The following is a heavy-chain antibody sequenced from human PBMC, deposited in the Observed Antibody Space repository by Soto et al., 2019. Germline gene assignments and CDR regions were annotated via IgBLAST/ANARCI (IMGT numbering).Heavy chain of an antibody. CDR1: GFTFRSYG. V-gene: IGHV3-33*01. D-gene: IGHD5-12*01. J-gene: IGHJ4*02. CDR3: ARDRSGYDQTPDY. CDR2: IWYDKNHK. Sequence: QVQLVESGGGVVQPGRSLRLSCASSGFTFRSYGMHWVRQAPGKGLKWVAVIWYDKNHKYYADSVKGRFTISRDNSKNTLYLQMSSLRAEDTAAYYCARDRSGYDQTPDYWGQGTLVTVSS.